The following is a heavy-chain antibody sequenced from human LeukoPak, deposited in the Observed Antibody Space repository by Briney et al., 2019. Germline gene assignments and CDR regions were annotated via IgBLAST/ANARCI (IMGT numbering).Heavy chain of an antibody. CDR1: GFTFSNYA. CDR2: LSDSVDSI. D-gene: IGHD6-6*01. J-gene: IGHJ4*02. CDR3: ARDRGTTSSAGYYFDY. Sequence: GGSLRLSCTASGFTFSNYAMTWVRQAPGKGLQWISVLSDSVDSIYYADSVKGRFTVSRDNSKNTLYLQMNNLRAEDTAVYYCARDRGTTSSAGYYFDYWGQGTLVTVSS. V-gene: IGHV3-23*01.